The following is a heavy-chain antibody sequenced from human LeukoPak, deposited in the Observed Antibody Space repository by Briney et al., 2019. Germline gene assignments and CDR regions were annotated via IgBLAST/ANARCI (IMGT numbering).Heavy chain of an antibody. Sequence: GGTLRLSCAASGFTFSSYGLTWVRQAPGKGLEWVSMISGSGNTTFYADSVKGRFTIFRDNSKNTVYLQMNSLRAEDTAVYFCARVSGLVVTVLGPKGRNYFDSWGQGTLVTVSS. CDR2: ISGSGNTT. J-gene: IGHJ4*02. D-gene: IGHD4-23*01. V-gene: IGHV3-23*01. CDR1: GFTFSSYG. CDR3: ARVSGLVVTVLGPKGRNYFDS.